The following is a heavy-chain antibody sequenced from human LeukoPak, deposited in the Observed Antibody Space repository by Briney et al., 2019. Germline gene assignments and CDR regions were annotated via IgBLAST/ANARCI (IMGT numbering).Heavy chain of an antibody. CDR1: GFTFSSYG. D-gene: IGHD3-9*01. J-gene: IGHJ4*02. Sequence: PGRSLRLSCAASGFTFSSYGMHWVRQAPGKGLEWVAVIWYDGSNKYYADSVKGRFTISRDNSKNTLYLQMNSLRAEDTAVYYCARDRRGVVRYRLYYFDYWGQGTLVTVSS. CDR3: ARDRRGVVRYRLYYFDY. CDR2: IWYDGSNK. V-gene: IGHV3-33*01.